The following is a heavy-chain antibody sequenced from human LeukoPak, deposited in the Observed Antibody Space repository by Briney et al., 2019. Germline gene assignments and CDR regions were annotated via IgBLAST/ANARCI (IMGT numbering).Heavy chain of an antibody. CDR3: ARPNITSYYDSRGYDAFDV. D-gene: IGHD3-22*01. CDR1: GYRFNAYW. CDR2: IYPDDSDT. V-gene: IGHV5-51*01. J-gene: IGHJ3*01. Sequence: GESLKISSTGSGYRFNAYWIAWVRPMPGKGLEWMGIIYPDDSDTSYSPSFQGQVTISADKSVRTTYLQWSSLKASDTAMYYCARPNITSYYDSRGYDAFDVWGQGTMVTVSS.